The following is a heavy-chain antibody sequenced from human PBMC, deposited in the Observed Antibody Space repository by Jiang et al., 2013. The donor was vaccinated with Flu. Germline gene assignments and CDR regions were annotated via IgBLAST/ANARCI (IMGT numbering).Heavy chain of an antibody. D-gene: IGHD4-23*01. Sequence: SGSGLVKPSETLSLTCTVSGGSISSSSYYWGWIRQPPGKGLEWIGSIYYSGSTYYNPSLKSRVTISVDTSKNQFSLKLSSVTAADTAVYYCASDYGGNGDDYWGQGNPGHRLL. CDR2: IYYSGST. J-gene: IGHJ4*02. CDR3: ASDYGGNGDDY. CDR1: GGSISSSSYY. V-gene: IGHV4-39*01.